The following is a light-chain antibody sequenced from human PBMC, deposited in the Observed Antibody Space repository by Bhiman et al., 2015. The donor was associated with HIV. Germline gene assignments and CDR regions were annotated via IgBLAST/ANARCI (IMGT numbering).Light chain of an antibody. CDR3: SSKTTSPTFHVL. Sequence: QSALTQSASVSGSPGQSITISCSGTSSDIGGSDSVSWYQHHPGKAPKLIIYDVSKWPAGVSSRFSGSKSGNTASLAISGLQAEDEADYYCSSKTTSPTFHVLFGGGTKLTVL. V-gene: IGLV2-14*03. CDR2: DVS. J-gene: IGLJ2*01. CDR1: SSDIGGSDS.